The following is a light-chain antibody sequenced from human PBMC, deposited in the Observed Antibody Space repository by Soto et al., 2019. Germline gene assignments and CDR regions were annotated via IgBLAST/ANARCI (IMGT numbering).Light chain of an antibody. CDR2: YAS. J-gene: IGKJ5*01. CDR3: QQYNDWPPIT. Sequence: EILMTQSPATLSVSPGESATLSCRASQSVSNNLAWYQHKPGQAPRLLIYYASTRATGIPARFSGSGSGTEFTLTISSLQPEDFALYYCQQYNDWPPITFGQGTRLEIK. V-gene: IGKV3-15*01. CDR1: QSVSNN.